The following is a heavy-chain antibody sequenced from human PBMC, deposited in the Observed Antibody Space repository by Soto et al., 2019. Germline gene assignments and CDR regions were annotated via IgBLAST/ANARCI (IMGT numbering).Heavy chain of an antibody. Sequence: GESLKISWKGSGYSCTSYWISWGRQMPGKGLEWMGRIDPSDSYTNYSPSFQGHVTISADKSISTAYLQWSSLKASDTAMYYCARRGTYSSGWDYWGQGTLVTVSS. D-gene: IGHD6-19*01. J-gene: IGHJ4*02. CDR3: ARRGTYSSGWDY. CDR1: GYSCTSYW. V-gene: IGHV5-10-1*01. CDR2: IDPSDSYT.